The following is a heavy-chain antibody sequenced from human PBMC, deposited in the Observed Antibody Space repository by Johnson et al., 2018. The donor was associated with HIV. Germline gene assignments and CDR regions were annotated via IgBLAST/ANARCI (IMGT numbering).Heavy chain of an antibody. CDR2: ISYDGSNK. Sequence: QVQLVESGGGVVQPGRSLRLSCAASGFTFSNYAMSWVRQAPGKGLEWVTVISYDGSNKYYADSVKGRFTISRDNAKNSLYLQMNSLRAEDTAVYYCAREGIAARPGAFDIWGQGTMVTVSS. CDR3: AREGIAARPGAFDI. D-gene: IGHD6-6*01. V-gene: IGHV3-30*04. CDR1: GFTFSNYA. J-gene: IGHJ3*02.